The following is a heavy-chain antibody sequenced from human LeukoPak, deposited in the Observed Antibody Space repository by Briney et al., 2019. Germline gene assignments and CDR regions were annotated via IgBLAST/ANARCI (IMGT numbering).Heavy chain of an antibody. CDR2: INHSGST. Sequence: KPSETLSLTCAVYGGSFSGYYCSWIRQPPGKGLEEIGEINHSGSTNYNPSLKSRFTISVDTSKNQFSLKLSSVTAADTAVYYCARGRVAAAGTSDYFDYWGQGTLVTVSS. CDR3: ARGRVAAAGTSDYFDY. CDR1: GGSFSGYY. D-gene: IGHD6-13*01. J-gene: IGHJ4*02. V-gene: IGHV4-34*01.